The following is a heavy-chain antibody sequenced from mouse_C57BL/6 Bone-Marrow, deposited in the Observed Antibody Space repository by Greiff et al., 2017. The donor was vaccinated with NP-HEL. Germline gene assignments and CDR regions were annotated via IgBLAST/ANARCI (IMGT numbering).Heavy chain of an antibody. CDR2: INPNNGGT. V-gene: IGHV1-22*01. CDR1: GYTFTDYN. J-gene: IGHJ2*01. Sequence: VQLQQSGPELVKPGASVKMSCKASGYTFTDYNMHWVKQSHGKSLEWIGYINPNNGGTSYNQKFKGKATLTVNKSSSTAYMELRSLTSEDSAVYYCASPGDYYGSSPYYFDHWGQGTTLTVSS. CDR3: ASPGDYYGSSPYYFDH. D-gene: IGHD1-1*01.